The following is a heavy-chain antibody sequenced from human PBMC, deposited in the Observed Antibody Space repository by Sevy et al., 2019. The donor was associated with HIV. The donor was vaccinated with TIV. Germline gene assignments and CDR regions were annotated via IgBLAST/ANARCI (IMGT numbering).Heavy chain of an antibody. CDR3: ARALIRYSSGTNCFDP. CDR2: INPNSGGT. J-gene: IGHJ5*02. Sequence: ASVKVSCKASGYTFTGYYMHWVRQAPGQGLEWMGWINPNSGGTNYAQKFQGRVTMTRDTSISTAYMELSRLRSDDTAVYYCARALIRYSSGTNCFDPWGQGTLVTVSS. D-gene: IGHD6-19*01. V-gene: IGHV1-2*02. CDR1: GYTFTGYY.